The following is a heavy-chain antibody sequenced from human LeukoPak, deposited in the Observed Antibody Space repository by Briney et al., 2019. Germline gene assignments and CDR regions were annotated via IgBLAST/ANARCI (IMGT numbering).Heavy chain of an antibody. D-gene: IGHD5-18*01. CDR2: ISGSGGST. V-gene: IGHV3-23*01. J-gene: IGHJ4*02. Sequence: QPGGSLRLSCEASGFTFSSNTMSWVRQAPGKGLEWVSAISGSGGSTYYADSVKGRFTISRDNSKNTLYLQMNSLRAEDTAVYYCAKDMRSDTAMVPFDYWGQGTLVTVSS. CDR1: GFTFSSNT. CDR3: AKDMRSDTAMVPFDY.